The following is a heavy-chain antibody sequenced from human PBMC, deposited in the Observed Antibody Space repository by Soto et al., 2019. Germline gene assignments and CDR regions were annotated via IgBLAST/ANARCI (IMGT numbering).Heavy chain of an antibody. CDR1: GGTFSSYA. CDR3: ARGRGVYCSGGSCYSGYYFDY. D-gene: IGHD2-15*01. CDR2: IIPIFGTA. Sequence: QVQLVQSGAEVKKPGSSVKVSCKASGGTFSSYAISWVRQAPGQGLEWMGGIIPIFGTANYAQKFQGRVTITADESTSTSYMELRSLRSEDTAVYYCARGRGVYCSGGSCYSGYYFDYWGQGTLVTVSS. J-gene: IGHJ4*02. V-gene: IGHV1-69*12.